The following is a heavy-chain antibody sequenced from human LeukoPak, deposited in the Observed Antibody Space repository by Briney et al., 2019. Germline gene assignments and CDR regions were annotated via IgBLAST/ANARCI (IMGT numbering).Heavy chain of an antibody. CDR3: ATEIQLWTPNYYSYGMDV. D-gene: IGHD5-18*01. J-gene: IGHJ6*02. CDR1: GYTFTSYY. V-gene: IGHV1-46*01. CDR2: INPSGGST. Sequence: ASVKVSCKASGYTFTSYYMHWVRQAPGQGLEWMGIINPSGGSTSYAQKFQGRVTMTRDTSTSTVYMELSSLRSEDTAVYYCATEIQLWTPNYYSYGMDVWGQGTTVTVSS.